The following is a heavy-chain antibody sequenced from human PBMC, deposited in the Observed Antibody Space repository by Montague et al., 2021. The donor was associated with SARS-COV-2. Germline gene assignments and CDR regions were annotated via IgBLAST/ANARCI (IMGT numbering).Heavy chain of an antibody. CDR3: ARVPPLGDDSSGYYLGGFDY. Sequence: SETLSLTCTVSGGSISSYYWSWIRQPPGKGLEWIGYIYYSGSTNYNPSLKRRVTISVDTSKNQFSLNLSSVTAADTAVSYCARVPPLGDDSSGYYLGGFDYWGRGTLVTVSS. D-gene: IGHD3-22*01. V-gene: IGHV4-59*01. CDR2: IYYSGST. CDR1: GGSISSYY. J-gene: IGHJ4*02.